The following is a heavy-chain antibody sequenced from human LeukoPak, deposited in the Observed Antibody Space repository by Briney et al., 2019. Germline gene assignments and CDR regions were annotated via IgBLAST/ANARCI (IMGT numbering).Heavy chain of an antibody. CDR3: ARGPLTSGARYFDY. J-gene: IGHJ4*02. V-gene: IGHV1-8*03. D-gene: IGHD6-19*01. CDR2: MNPNSGST. Sequence: ASVEVSCKASGYTFSSYDINWVRQATGQGLGWMAWMNPNSGSTGYTQKFQGRVTFTRNASISTAYMELSSLRSDDTAVYYCARGPLTSGARYFDYWGQGTLVTVSS. CDR1: GYTFSSYD.